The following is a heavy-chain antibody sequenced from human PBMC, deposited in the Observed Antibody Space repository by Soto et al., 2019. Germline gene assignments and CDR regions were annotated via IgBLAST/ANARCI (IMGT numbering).Heavy chain of an antibody. CDR2: IYPGDSDT. J-gene: IGHJ1*01. Sequence: GESLKISCNGSGYSFTIYWIGWVRQMPGKGLEWMGIIYPGDSDTRYSPSFQGQVTISADKSISTAYLQWSSLKASDTAMYYCARPRYSSGWYSFQHWGQGTLVTVSS. CDR1: GYSFTIYW. D-gene: IGHD6-19*01. CDR3: ARPRYSSGWYSFQH. V-gene: IGHV5-51*01.